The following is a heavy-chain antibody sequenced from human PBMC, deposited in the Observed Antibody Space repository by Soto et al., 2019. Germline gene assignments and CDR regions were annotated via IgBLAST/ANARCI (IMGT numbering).Heavy chain of an antibody. CDR3: AALIVVVMYPDY. J-gene: IGHJ4*02. CDR2: IRSKANGYAT. CDR1: GFTFSGSA. Sequence: GGSLRLSCAASGFTFSGSAMHWVRQASGKGLEWVGRIRSKANGYATAYAASVKGRFTISRDDSKNTAYLQMNSLRAEDTAVYYCAALIVVVMYPDYWGQGTLVTVSS. D-gene: IGHD3-22*01. V-gene: IGHV3-73*01.